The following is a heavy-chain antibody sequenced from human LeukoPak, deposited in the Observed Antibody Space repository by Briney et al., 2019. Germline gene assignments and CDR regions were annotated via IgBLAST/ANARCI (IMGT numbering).Heavy chain of an antibody. V-gene: IGHV3-7*04. CDR2: IKQDGSEN. D-gene: IGHD3-22*01. CDR3: ARDKVVVITRNYYYGMDG. J-gene: IGHJ6*02. CDR1: GFTFSSYW. Sequence: GRSLRLSCAASGFTFSSYWMSWVRQAPGKGLEWVANIKQDGSENYYVDSVKGRFTISRDNAKNSLYQQMNSLRAEDTAVYCCARDKVVVITRNYYYGMDGWGRGATVSV.